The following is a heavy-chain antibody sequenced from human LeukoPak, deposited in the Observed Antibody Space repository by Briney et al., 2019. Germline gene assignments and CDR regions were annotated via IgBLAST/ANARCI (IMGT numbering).Heavy chain of an antibody. D-gene: IGHD1-26*01. CDR3: ARGSESYFQPHFDY. J-gene: IGHJ4*02. Sequence: GGSLRLSCAASGLTFSAFGMHWVRQAPGKGLEWLSIIYFGGSSKYYADSVKGRFTISRDNSKNTLYLQMHSLRAEDTAVYYCARGSESYFQPHFDYWGQGTLVTVSS. V-gene: IGHV3-33*01. CDR2: IYFGGSSK. CDR1: GLTFSAFG.